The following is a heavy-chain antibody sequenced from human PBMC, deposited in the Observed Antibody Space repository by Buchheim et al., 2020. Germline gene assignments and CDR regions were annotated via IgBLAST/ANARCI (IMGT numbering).Heavy chain of an antibody. CDR1: GGSLISGTYY. CDR3: ARSNYGGNYDY. Sequence: QVQLQESGPGLVKPSQTLSLTCTVSGGSLISGTYYWSWIRQHPGKGLKWISYIYYSGTTYYNPSLQGRLTISVDTSKYQFSLTLSSVTAADTSVYFCARSNYGGNYDYWGQGTL. CDR2: IYYSGTT. V-gene: IGHV4-31*03. J-gene: IGHJ4*02. D-gene: IGHD4-23*01.